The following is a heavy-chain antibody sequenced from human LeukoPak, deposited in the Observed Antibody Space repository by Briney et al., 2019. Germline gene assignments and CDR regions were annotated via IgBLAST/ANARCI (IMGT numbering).Heavy chain of an antibody. CDR3: ARDWGGYSGYDPLWYFDL. V-gene: IGHV1-46*01. CDR1: GYTFTSYY. D-gene: IGHD5-12*01. Sequence: ASVKVFCKASGYTFTSYYMHWVRQAPGQGLEWMGIINPSGGSTSYAQKFQGRVTMTRDTSTSTVYMELSSLRSEDTAVYYCARDWGGYSGYDPLWYFDLWGRGTLVTVSS. CDR2: INPSGGST. J-gene: IGHJ2*01.